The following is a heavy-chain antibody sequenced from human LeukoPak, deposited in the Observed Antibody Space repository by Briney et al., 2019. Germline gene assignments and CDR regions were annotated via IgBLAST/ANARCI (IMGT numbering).Heavy chain of an antibody. D-gene: IGHD3-10*01. V-gene: IGHV1-69*13. CDR3: ARDYYGSGSYVDY. CDR2: IIPIFGTA. CDR1: GYTLTELS. Sequence: ASVKVSCKVSGYTLTELSMHWVRQAPGQGLEWMGGIIPIFGTANYAQKFQGRVTITADESTSTAYMELSSLRSEDTAVYYCARDYYGSGSYVDYWGQGTLVTVSS. J-gene: IGHJ4*02.